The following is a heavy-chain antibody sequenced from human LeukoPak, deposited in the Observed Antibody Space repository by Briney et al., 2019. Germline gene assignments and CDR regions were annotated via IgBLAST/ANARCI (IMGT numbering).Heavy chain of an antibody. CDR3: ARQWLFDY. V-gene: IGHV5-51*01. CDR2: INPADSDT. CDR1: GYYFASYW. J-gene: IGHJ4*02. Sequence: GESLKISCKGSGYYFASYWIGWVRQMPGKGLEWMGIINPADSDTRYSPSFQGQVTISADKSIGATYLQWTSLKASDTAMYYCARQWLFDYWGQGTLVTVSS. D-gene: IGHD6-19*01.